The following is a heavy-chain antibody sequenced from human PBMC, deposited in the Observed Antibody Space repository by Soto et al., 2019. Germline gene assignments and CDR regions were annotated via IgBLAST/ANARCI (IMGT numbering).Heavy chain of an antibody. J-gene: IGHJ6*02. CDR3: ARKERSSTNCFKAYYYYGMDI. CDR2: INSGGGTK. CDR1: GFTFNSSE. Sequence: GGSLRLSCVASGFTFNSSEMNWVRQAPGKGLEWVSYINSGGGTKYYADSVKGRFTISRDNAKNSLYLQMNSLRAEDTGIYYCARKERSSTNCFKAYYYYGMDIWGQGTTVTVSS. V-gene: IGHV3-48*03. D-gene: IGHD2-2*01.